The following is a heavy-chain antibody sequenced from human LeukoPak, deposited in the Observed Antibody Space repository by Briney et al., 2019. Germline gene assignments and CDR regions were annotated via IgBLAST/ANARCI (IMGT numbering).Heavy chain of an antibody. V-gene: IGHV3-7*04. Sequence: GGSLRLSCAVSGFTFSSDWMSWVRQAPGKGLEWVANIKQDGSEKYYVDSVKGRFTISRDNAKNSLYLQMNSMRAEDTAVYYCARGGYDYDHGGQGTLVTVSS. CDR3: ARGGYDYDH. CDR2: IKQDGSEK. D-gene: IGHD5-12*01. CDR1: GFTFSSDW. J-gene: IGHJ5*02.